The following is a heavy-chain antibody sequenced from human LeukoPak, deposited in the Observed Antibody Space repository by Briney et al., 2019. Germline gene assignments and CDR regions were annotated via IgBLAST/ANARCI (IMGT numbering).Heavy chain of an antibody. J-gene: IGHJ4*02. CDR3: AKDAPIYYYGSGTYMDC. D-gene: IGHD3-10*01. Sequence: TGGSLRLSCAGSGXIFSSYGMHWVRQAPGKGLEWVAVISYDGSDKYYADSVKGRFTISRDNSKNTLYLQMNSLRAEDTAVYYCAKDAPIYYYGSGTYMDCWGQGTLVTVSS. CDR1: GXIFSSYG. V-gene: IGHV3-30*18. CDR2: ISYDGSDK.